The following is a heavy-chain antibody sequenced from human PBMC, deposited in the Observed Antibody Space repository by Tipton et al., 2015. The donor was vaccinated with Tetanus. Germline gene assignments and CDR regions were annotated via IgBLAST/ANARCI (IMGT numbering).Heavy chain of an antibody. CDR1: GFTFSSYA. V-gene: IGHV3-23*01. Sequence: SLRLSCAASGFTFSSYAMSWVRQAPGKGLEWVSAISGSGGSTYYADSVKGRFTISRDNSKDTLYLQMNSLRAEDTAVYYCAKWGISSNYNRVDFDYWGQGTLVTVSS. D-gene: IGHD6-13*01. J-gene: IGHJ4*02. CDR2: ISGSGGST. CDR3: AKWGISSNYNRVDFDY.